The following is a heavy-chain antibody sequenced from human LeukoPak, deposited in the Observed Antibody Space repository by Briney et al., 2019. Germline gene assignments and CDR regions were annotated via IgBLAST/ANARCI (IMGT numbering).Heavy chain of an antibody. CDR3: ARKGDRGSAGFFDY. CDR1: GGSISFYY. D-gene: IGHD1-26*01. J-gene: IGHJ4*02. CDR2: IYHSGST. V-gene: IGHV4-59*01. Sequence: MTSETLSLTCTVSGGSISFYYWSWIRQPPGKGLEWISHIYHSGSTNYSPSLTSRVTMSVDRSKNQFSLKLSSVTAADTALYYCARKGDRGSAGFFDYWGQGTLVTVSS.